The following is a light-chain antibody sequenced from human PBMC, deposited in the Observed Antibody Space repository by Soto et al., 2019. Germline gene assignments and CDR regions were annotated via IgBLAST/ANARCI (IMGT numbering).Light chain of an antibody. CDR3: NSYTNNNTLVL. J-gene: IGLJ2*01. CDR2: DVT. CDR1: SSDIGYYKY. V-gene: IGLV2-14*01. Sequence: QSALTQPASVSGSPGQSITISCTGSSSDIGYYKYVSWYQQHPGKAPKLIIYDVTNRPSGVSNRFSGSKSGNTASLTISGLRAQDEADYYCNSYTNNNTLVLFGGGTKVTVL.